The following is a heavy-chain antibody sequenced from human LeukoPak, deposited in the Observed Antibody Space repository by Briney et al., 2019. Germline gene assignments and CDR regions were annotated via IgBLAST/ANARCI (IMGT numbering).Heavy chain of an antibody. Sequence: GGSLRLSCAASGFTFSSYAMHWVRQAPGKGLEWVAVISYDGSNKYYADSVKGRFTISRDNSKNTLYLQRNSLRAEDTAVYYCAREHGPYSSSWYFDYWGQGTLVTVSS. CDR3: AREHGPYSSSWYFDY. CDR1: GFTFSSYA. V-gene: IGHV3-30*04. D-gene: IGHD6-13*01. J-gene: IGHJ4*02. CDR2: ISYDGSNK.